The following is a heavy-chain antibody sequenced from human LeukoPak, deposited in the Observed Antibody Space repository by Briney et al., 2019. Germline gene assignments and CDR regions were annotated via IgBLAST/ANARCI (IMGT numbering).Heavy chain of an antibody. CDR1: GGSISSGDYY. Sequence: SETLSLTCTVSGGSISSGDYYWSWIRQPPGKGPEWIGYIYYSGSTYYNPSLKSRVTISVDTSKNQFSLKLSSVTAADTAVYYCARVRYQPLYNWFDPWGQGTLVTVSS. D-gene: IGHD2-2*01. CDR2: IYYSGST. J-gene: IGHJ5*02. CDR3: ARVRYQPLYNWFDP. V-gene: IGHV4-30-4*01.